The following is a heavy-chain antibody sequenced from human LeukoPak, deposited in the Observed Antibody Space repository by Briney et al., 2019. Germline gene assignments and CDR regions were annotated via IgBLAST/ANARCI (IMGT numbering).Heavy chain of an antibody. CDR1: GFTFSSYS. CDR3: ARVDGYDLGWFDP. CDR2: ISSSSNYI. V-gene: IGHV3-21*01. J-gene: IGHJ5*02. D-gene: IGHD5-12*01. Sequence: GGSLRLSCAASGFTFSSYSMNWVRQAPGKGLEWVSSISSSSNYIYYADSVKGRFTISRDNAKNSLYLQMNSLRAEDTAVYYCARVDGYDLGWFDPWGQGTLVTVSS.